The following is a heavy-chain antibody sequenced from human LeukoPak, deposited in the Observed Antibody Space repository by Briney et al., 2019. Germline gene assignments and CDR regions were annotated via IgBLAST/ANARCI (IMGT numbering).Heavy chain of an antibody. D-gene: IGHD1-26*01. CDR2: IGTAGDT. Sequence: GGSLRLSCAASGFTFGSYDMHWVRQATGKGLEWVSAIGTAGDTYYPGSVKGRFTISRENAKNSLYLQMNSLRAGDTAVYYCARVAMGATSGAFDIWGQGTMVTVSS. V-gene: IGHV3-13*01. CDR1: GFTFGSYD. CDR3: ARVAMGATSGAFDI. J-gene: IGHJ3*02.